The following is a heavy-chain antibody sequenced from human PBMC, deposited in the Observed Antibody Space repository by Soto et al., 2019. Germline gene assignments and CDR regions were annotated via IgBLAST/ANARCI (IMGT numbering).Heavy chain of an antibody. CDR2: INHSGST. CDR3: GRAPYSSGAHFVNWFDP. V-gene: IGHV4-34*01. J-gene: IGHJ5*02. D-gene: IGHD6-19*01. CDR1: GGSFSGYY. Sequence: QVQLQQWGAGLLKPSETLSLTCAVYGGSFSGYYWSWIRQPPGKGREWIGEINHSGSTNYNPSLNSRVTISVDTTKNQFSLKLSSGTAADAAVYYCGRAPYSSGAHFVNWFDPWGQGTLVTVSS.